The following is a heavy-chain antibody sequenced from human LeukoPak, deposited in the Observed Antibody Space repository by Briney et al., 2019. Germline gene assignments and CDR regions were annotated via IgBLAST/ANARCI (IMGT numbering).Heavy chain of an antibody. CDR1: GGTFSSYA. D-gene: IGHD4-11*01. V-gene: IGHV1-69*05. CDR3: ERVGPDDYSNDYNWFDP. CDR2: TIPIFGTA. Sequence: GASVKVSCKASGGTFSSYAIGWVRQAPGQGLEWMGGTIPIFGTANYAQKFQGRVTITTDESTSTAYMELSSLRSEDTAVYYCERVGPDDYSNDYNWFDPWGQGTLVTVSS. J-gene: IGHJ5*02.